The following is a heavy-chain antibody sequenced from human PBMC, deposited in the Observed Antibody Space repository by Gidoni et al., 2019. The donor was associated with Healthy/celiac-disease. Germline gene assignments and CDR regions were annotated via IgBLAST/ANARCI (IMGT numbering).Heavy chain of an antibody. D-gene: IGHD6-19*01. Sequence: EVQLVESGGGLVQPGGSLRLSCAASGFPFSSYAMHWVRQAPGKVLEYVSAISSNGGITYYANSVKGRFTISRDNSKNTLYLQMGSLRAEDMAVYYCARETFSGYSSGWFDYWGQGTLVTVSS. CDR3: ARETFSGYSSGWFDY. CDR2: ISSNGGIT. CDR1: GFPFSSYA. V-gene: IGHV3-64*01. J-gene: IGHJ4*02.